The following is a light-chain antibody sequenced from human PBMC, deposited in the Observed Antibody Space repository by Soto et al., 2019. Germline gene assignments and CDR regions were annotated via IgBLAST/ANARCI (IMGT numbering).Light chain of an antibody. J-gene: IGKJ2*03. CDR2: GAS. CDR1: QSISSN. CDR3: QRYNDWPPTYS. Sequence: IVLTQSPATLSVSPGERATLSCWASQSISSNLAWYQQRPGQAPRLLISGASNRATGIPARFSGSGSGSEFTLTISSLQSEDFGVYYCQRYNDWPPTYSFGQGTKLEIK. V-gene: IGKV3-15*01.